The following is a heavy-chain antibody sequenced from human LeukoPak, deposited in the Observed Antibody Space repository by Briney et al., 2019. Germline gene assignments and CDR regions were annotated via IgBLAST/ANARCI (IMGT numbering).Heavy chain of an antibody. J-gene: IGHJ4*02. CDR1: GFTFSSYA. D-gene: IGHD3-10*01. Sequence: PGGSLRLSCAASGFTFSSYAMNWVRQAPGKGLEWVSTITGSGVSTYYADSERGRFTISRDNSKNTLYLQMNSLRDEDTAVYYCAKRGFDGSGSYYSRDWGQGTLVTVSS. CDR3: AKRGFDGSGSYYSRD. CDR2: ITGSGVST. V-gene: IGHV3-23*01.